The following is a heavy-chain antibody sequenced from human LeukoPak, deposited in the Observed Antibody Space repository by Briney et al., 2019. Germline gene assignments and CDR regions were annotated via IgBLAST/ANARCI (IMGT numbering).Heavy chain of an antibody. Sequence: SETLSLTCTVSDGSISSYYWSWIRQPPGKGLEWLGYIYYSGSTNYNPSLKSRVTISVDTSKNQFSLKLSSVTAADTAVYYCARGSPVRFLEWLPGNYWGQGTLVTVSS. CDR3: ARGSPVRFLEWLPGNY. V-gene: IGHV4-59*01. CDR1: DGSISSYY. CDR2: IYYSGST. D-gene: IGHD3-3*01. J-gene: IGHJ4*02.